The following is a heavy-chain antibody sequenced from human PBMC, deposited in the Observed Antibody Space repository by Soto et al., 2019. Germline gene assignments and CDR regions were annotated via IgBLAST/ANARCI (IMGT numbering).Heavy chain of an antibody. J-gene: IGHJ4*02. CDR3: ARGRPPDGRYFGIITVFEY. D-gene: IGHD3-9*01. Sequence: SETLSLTCAFYVVSFSGYYWSCIRHPPGKWLEWIGEINHSGSTNYNPSLKSRVTISVDTSKNQFSLKLSSVTAADTAVYYCARGRPPDGRYFGIITVFEYLGQGTRVIVSS. CDR2: INHSGST. CDR1: VVSFSGYY. V-gene: IGHV4-34*01.